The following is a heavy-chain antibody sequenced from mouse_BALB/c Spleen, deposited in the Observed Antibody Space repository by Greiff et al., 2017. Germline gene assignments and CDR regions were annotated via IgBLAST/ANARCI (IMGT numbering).Heavy chain of an antibody. Sequence: VHLVESGPGLVQPSQSLSITCTVSGFSLTSYGVHWVRQSPGKGLEWLGVIWSGGSTDYNAAFISRLSISKDNSKSQVFFKMNSLQANDTAIYYCARKYGNYNYYAMDYWGQGTSVTVSS. J-gene: IGHJ4*01. CDR1: GFSLTSYG. CDR3: ARKYGNYNYYAMDY. D-gene: IGHD2-10*02. V-gene: IGHV2-2*02. CDR2: IWSGGST.